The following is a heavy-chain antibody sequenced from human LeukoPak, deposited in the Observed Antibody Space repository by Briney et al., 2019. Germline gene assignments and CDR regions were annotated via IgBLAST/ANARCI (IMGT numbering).Heavy chain of an antibody. CDR3: ASNAAAVVLRDY. D-gene: IGHD6-13*01. Sequence: GGSLRLSCAASGFTFSSYAMHWVRQAPGKGLEWVSSISSSSSYIYYADSVKGRFTISRDNAKNSLYLQMNSLRAEDTAVYYCASNAAAVVLRDYWGQGTLVTVSS. V-gene: IGHV3-21*01. J-gene: IGHJ4*02. CDR1: GFTFSSYA. CDR2: ISSSSSYI.